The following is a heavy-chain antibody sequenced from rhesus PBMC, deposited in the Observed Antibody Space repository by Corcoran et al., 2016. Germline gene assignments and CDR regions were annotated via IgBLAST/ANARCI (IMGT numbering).Heavy chain of an antibody. Sequence: QLQLQESGPGLVKPSETLSLTCAVSGGSISGYYWSWIRQPPGKGLEWIGNIDGNIAGPNSHPSLQSRVTISKDTSKNQFSLQLGSVTAADTAVYYCARKGSGWSDRFDFWGQGVLVTVSS. D-gene: IGHD6S26*01. J-gene: IGHJ4*01. CDR1: GGSISGYY. CDR2: IDGNIAGP. V-gene: IGHV4-81*01. CDR3: ARKGSGWSDRFDF.